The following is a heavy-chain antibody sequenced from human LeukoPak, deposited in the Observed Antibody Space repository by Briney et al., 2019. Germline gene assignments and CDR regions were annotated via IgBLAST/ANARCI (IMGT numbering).Heavy chain of an antibody. CDR1: GYTFYKYD. D-gene: IGHD5-12*01. CDR3: ARGKWPQIYYYHHGMDV. CDR2: MNPNSGNT. V-gene: IGHV1-8*01. J-gene: IGHJ6*02. Sequence: SVPVSCKDCGYTFYKYDIHWVRPATGQGLEWMGWMNPNSGNTGYEQKCQGRATMTRNTSISTAYMDLSSLRSEDTAVYHCARGKWPQIYYYHHGMDVWGQGTTVTVS.